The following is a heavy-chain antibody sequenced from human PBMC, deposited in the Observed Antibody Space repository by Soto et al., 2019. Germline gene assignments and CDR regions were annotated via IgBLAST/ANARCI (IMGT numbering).Heavy chain of an antibody. CDR3: ARSTGWPGFDF. Sequence: SETLSLTCTVSGSSISSFYWSWIRQPPGKGLEWIGHIHSGSTNYNPSLKSRVTISVDTSKNQLSLKLSSVTPADTAVYYCARSTGWPGFDFWGQGALVTVS. D-gene: IGHD6-19*01. CDR2: IHSGST. CDR1: GSSISSFY. V-gene: IGHV4-59*01. J-gene: IGHJ4*02.